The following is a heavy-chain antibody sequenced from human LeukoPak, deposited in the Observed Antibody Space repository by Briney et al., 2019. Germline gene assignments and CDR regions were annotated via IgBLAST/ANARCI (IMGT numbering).Heavy chain of an antibody. CDR3: ARGGNGWYFDL. CDR1: GASLRGSY. Sequence: SETLSLTCAVQGASLRGSYWSWIRQPPGKGLQWIGQIDPSGSTHSIPSLKSRVTISLDTSQSQVSLKVNSVTAADTAVYFCARGGNGWYFDLWGRGTLVTVSS. V-gene: IGHV4-34*01. J-gene: IGHJ2*01. CDR2: IDPSGST. D-gene: IGHD1-14*01.